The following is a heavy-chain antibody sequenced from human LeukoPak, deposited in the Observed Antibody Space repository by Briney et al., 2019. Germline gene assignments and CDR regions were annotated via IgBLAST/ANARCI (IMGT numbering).Heavy chain of an antibody. J-gene: IGHJ4*02. Sequence: TLSLTCTVSGGSISSYYWSWIRQPPGKGLEWIGYIYYSGSTNYNPSLKSRVTISVDTSKNQFSLKLSSVTAADTAVYYCARDLDSSGFLDYWGQGTLVTVSS. CDR1: GGSISSYY. D-gene: IGHD5-12*01. V-gene: IGHV4-59*01. CDR2: IYYSGST. CDR3: ARDLDSSGFLDY.